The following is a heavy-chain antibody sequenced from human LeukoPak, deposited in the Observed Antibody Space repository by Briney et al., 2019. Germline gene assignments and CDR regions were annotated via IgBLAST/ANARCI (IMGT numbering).Heavy chain of an antibody. D-gene: IGHD6-19*01. CDR1: GFTFSSYG. Sequence: PGRSLRLSCAASGFTFSSYGMHWVRQAPGKALEWVSFIWYDGSNKYYADSVKGRFTISRDNSKNTLNLQMNSLRAEDTAVYYCARVLVVSGWTNIDYWGQGTLVTVSS. CDR3: ARVLVVSGWTNIDY. J-gene: IGHJ4*02. V-gene: IGHV3-33*01. CDR2: IWYDGSNK.